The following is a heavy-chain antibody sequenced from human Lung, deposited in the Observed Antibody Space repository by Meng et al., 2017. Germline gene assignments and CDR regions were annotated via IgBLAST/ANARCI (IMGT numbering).Heavy chain of an antibody. CDR3: ARGPTTMAHDFDY. V-gene: IGHV4-34*01. D-gene: IGHD4-11*01. J-gene: IGHJ4*02. CDR2: INHSGST. Sequence: QVQLQQWGAGLLEPSETLSLPCVVSGGSFSDYYWSWIRQPPGKGPEWIGEINHSGSTNYNPSLESRATISVDTSQNNLSLKLSSVTAADSAVYYCARGPTTMAHDFDYWGQGTLVTVAT. CDR1: GGSFSDYY.